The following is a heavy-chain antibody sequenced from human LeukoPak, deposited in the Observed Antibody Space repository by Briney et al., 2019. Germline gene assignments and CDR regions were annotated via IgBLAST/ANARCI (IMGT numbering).Heavy chain of an antibody. V-gene: IGHV1-2*02. CDR2: INPNSGGT. CDR3: ARRGRSSSWSGYYYMDV. J-gene: IGHJ6*03. D-gene: IGHD6-13*01. CDR1: EYTFASYD. Sequence: GASVKVSCKASEYTFASYDINWVRQAPGQGLEWMGWINPNSGGTNYAQKFQGRVTMTRDTSISTAYMELSRLRSDDTAVYYCARRGRSSSWSGYYYMDVWGKGTTVTVSS.